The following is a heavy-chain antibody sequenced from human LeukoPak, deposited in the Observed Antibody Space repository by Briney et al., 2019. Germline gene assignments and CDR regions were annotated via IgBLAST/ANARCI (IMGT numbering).Heavy chain of an antibody. CDR1: GYTFTGYY. CDR3: ARVPITNYYYGMDV. J-gene: IGHJ6*02. Sequence: ASVKVSCKASGYTFTGYYMHWVRQAPGQGLEWMGRINPNSGGTNYAQKFQGKVTMTRDTSISTAYMELSRLGSDDTAVYYCARVPITNYYYGMDVWGQGTTVTVSS. V-gene: IGHV1-2*06. CDR2: INPNSGGT. D-gene: IGHD2-2*01.